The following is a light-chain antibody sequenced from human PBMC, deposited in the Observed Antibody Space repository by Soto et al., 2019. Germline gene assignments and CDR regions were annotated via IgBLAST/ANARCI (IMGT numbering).Light chain of an antibody. CDR3: QTWGTGIQV. CDR2: VNSDGSH. CDR1: SGHSSYA. Sequence: QLVLTQSPSASASLGASVKLTCTLSSGHSSYAIAWHQQQPEKGPRYLMKVNSDGSHNKGDGIPDRFSGSSSGAERYLTISSLQSEDEADYYCQTWGTGIQVFGGGTKLTVL. V-gene: IGLV4-69*01. J-gene: IGLJ2*01.